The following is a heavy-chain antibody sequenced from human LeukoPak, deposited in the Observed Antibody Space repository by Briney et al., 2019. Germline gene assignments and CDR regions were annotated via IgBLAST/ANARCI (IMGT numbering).Heavy chain of an antibody. V-gene: IGHV4-39*01. J-gene: IGHJ4*02. Sequence: SETLSLTCTVSGGSIGSSSYYWGWIRQPPGKGLEWIGSISYSGSTYYNPSLNGRVTISVDTSKKQFSLTLTSVTAADTAVYHRVRHSHNPNVEYWGQGTLVTVSS. CDR1: GGSIGSSSYY. CDR3: VRHSHNPNVEY. CDR2: ISYSGST. D-gene: IGHD2-8*01.